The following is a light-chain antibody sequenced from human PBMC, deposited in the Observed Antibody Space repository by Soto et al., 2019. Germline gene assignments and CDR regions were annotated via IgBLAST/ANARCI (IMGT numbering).Light chain of an antibody. CDR2: LNSDGSH. J-gene: IGLJ3*02. Sequence: QSVLTQSPSASASLGASVKLTCTLSSGHSSYAIAWHQQQPEKGPRYLMKLNSDGSHRKGDGIPDRFSGSSSGAERYLTISSLQSEDEADYYCQTWVTGPPWVFGGGTQLTVL. CDR1: SGHSSYA. CDR3: QTWVTGPPWV. V-gene: IGLV4-69*01.